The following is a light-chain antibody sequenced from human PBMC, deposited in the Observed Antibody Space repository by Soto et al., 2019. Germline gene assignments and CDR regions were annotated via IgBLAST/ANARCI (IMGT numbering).Light chain of an antibody. CDR1: QSVSSSY. V-gene: IGKV3-20*01. J-gene: IGKJ1*01. Sequence: EIVLTQSPGTLSLSPGERATLSCRASQSVSSSYLAWYQQKPGQAPRLLIYGASSRATGIPDRFSGSGSGTYFTLTISRLEPEVFAVYYCQQYGSSPPWTFGQGTKVEIK. CDR2: GAS. CDR3: QQYGSSPPWT.